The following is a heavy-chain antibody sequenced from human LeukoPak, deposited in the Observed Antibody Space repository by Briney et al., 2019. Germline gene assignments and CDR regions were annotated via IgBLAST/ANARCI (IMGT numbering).Heavy chain of an antibody. CDR3: ARGEYSSSWYGRSHYYYGMDV. D-gene: IGHD6-13*01. CDR2: IYYSGST. CDR1: GGSISGYY. Sequence: SETLSLTCTVSGGSISGYYWSWLRQPPGKGLEWVGYIYYSGSTNYNPSLKSRVTISVDTSKNQFSLKLSSVTAADTAVYYCARGEYSSSWYGRSHYYYGMDVWGQGTTVTVSS. J-gene: IGHJ6*02. V-gene: IGHV4-59*01.